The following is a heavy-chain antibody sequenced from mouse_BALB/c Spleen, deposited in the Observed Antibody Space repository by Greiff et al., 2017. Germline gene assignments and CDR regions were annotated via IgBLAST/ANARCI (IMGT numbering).Heavy chain of an antibody. CDR2: INSNGGST. CDR3: ARDEGTAYYFDY. D-gene: IGHD3-3*01. V-gene: IGHV5-6-3*01. J-gene: IGHJ2*01. CDR1: GFTFSSYG. Sequence: EVQGVESGGGLVQPGGSLKLSCAASGFTFSSYGMSWVRQTPDKRLELVATINSNGGSTYYPDSVKGRFTISRDNAKNTLYLQMSSLKSEDTAMYYCARDEGTAYYFDYWGQGTTLTVSS.